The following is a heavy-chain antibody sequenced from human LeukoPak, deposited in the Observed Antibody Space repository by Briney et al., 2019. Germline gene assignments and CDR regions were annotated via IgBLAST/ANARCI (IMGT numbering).Heavy chain of an antibody. V-gene: IGHV5-10-1*01. CDR1: GYSFTSYW. CDR2: IDPSDSYT. CDR3: ARQVVPAASQTKYWYFDL. J-gene: IGHJ2*01. Sequence: PGEPLKISCKGSGYSFTSYWISWVRQMPGKGLEWMGRIDPSDSYTNYSPSFQGHVTISADKSISTAYLQWSSLKASDTAMYYCARQVVPAASQTKYWYFDLWGRGTLVTVSS. D-gene: IGHD2-2*01.